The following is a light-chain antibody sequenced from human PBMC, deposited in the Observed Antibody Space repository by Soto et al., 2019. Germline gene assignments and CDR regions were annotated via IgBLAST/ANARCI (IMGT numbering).Light chain of an antibody. V-gene: IGKV3-20*01. Sequence: IVLTQSPGTLSLSPGERATLSCRASQSVSSSYLAWYQQKPGQAPRLLIYGASSRATGIPDRLSGSGSGTDFTLTISRLEPEEFAVYYCHQYGSSPYTFGQGTKLEIK. CDR3: HQYGSSPYT. J-gene: IGKJ2*01. CDR1: QSVSSSY. CDR2: GAS.